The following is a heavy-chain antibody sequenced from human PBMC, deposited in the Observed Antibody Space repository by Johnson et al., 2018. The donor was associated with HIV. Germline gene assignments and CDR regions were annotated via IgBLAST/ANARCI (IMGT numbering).Heavy chain of an antibody. D-gene: IGHD6-6*01. V-gene: IGHV3-30*19. J-gene: IGHJ3*02. Sequence: QMLLVESGGGVVQPGGSLRLSCAASGFNFNTYSMHWVRQAPGNGLEWLAFVSYNGIHVYYSDSVRGRFTISRDISKNTLYLQMNSLRAEDTAVYYCARDRTLWQLVRPGGAFDIWGQGTMVTVSS. CDR3: ARDRTLWQLVRPGGAFDI. CDR2: VSYNGIHV. CDR1: GFNFNTYS.